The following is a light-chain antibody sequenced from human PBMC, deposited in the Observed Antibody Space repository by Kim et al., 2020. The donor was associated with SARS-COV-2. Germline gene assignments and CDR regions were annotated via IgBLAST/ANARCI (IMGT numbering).Light chain of an antibody. Sequence: GQSITISCTGTSSDVGGYDYVSWYQHHPGKAPKLIIYDVSERPSGVSNRFSGSKSGNTASLSISGLQAEDEADYYCSSYTSSSTYVFATGTKVTVL. CDR3: SSYTSSSTYV. J-gene: IGLJ1*01. V-gene: IGLV2-14*03. CDR2: DVS. CDR1: SSDVGGYDY.